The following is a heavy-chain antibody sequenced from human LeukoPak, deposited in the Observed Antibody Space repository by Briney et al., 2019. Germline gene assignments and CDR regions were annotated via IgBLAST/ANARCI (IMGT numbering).Heavy chain of an antibody. Sequence: TLSLTCTVSGGSISSGDYYWSWIRQPPGKGLEWIGYIYYSGSTYYNPSLKSRVTISVDTSKNQFSLKLSSVTAADTAVYYCARASVVVTEVDYWGQGTLVTVSS. D-gene: IGHD2-21*02. J-gene: IGHJ4*02. CDR1: GGSISSGDYY. CDR2: IYYSGST. CDR3: ARASVVVTEVDY. V-gene: IGHV4-30-4*01.